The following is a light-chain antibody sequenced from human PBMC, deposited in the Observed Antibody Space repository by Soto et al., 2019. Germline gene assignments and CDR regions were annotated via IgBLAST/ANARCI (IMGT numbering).Light chain of an antibody. Sequence: DIQMTQSPSTLSASVGDRVTITCRASQSISSWLAWYQQKPVKAPKLLIYDASSLASGVPSRFSGSGSGTEFTLTISSLQPDDFATYYCQQYNSYIFTFGPGTKVDIK. V-gene: IGKV1-5*01. CDR1: QSISSW. J-gene: IGKJ3*01. CDR3: QQYNSYIFT. CDR2: DAS.